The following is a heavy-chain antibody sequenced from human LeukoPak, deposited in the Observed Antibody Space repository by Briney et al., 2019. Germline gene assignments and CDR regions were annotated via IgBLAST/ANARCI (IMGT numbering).Heavy chain of an antibody. CDR3: ARIVAGTAFDY. J-gene: IGHJ4*02. CDR1: GYTFTSYG. V-gene: IGHV1-18*01. CDR2: ISAYSGDT. D-gene: IGHD6-19*01. Sequence: ASVKVSCKASGYTFTSYGISWVRQAPGQGLEWMGWISAYSGDTNYAQKFQGRATMTTDTSTSTAYMELRSLSSDDTAVYYCARIVAGTAFDYWGQGTLVTVSS.